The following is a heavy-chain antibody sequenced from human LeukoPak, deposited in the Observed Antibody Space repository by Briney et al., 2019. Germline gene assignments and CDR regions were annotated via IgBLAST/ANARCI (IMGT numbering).Heavy chain of an antibody. CDR2: IYYSGTT. D-gene: IGHD1-26*01. J-gene: IGHJ3*02. CDR3: ARDGRYYYAFDI. V-gene: IGHV4-59*12. CDR1: GVSISRYY. Sequence: SETLSLTCTVSGVSISRYYWSWIRQPPGKGLEWIGYIYYSGTTYYNPSLKSRVTISVDTSKNQFSLKLSSLTAADTAVYYCARDGRYYYAFDIWGQGTMVTVSS.